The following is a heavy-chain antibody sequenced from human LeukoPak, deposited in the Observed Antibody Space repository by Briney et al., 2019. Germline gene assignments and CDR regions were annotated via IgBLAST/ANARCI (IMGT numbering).Heavy chain of an antibody. CDR3: TTEPSFGGVIALFDY. Sequence: GGSLRLSCAVSGLTFSSYSMNWVRQAPGKGLEWVGRVKRKNDVWTTDYAAPVKGRFSISRDDSKNTLYLQMNSLKTEDTAVYYCTTEPSFGGVIALFDYWGQGTLVTVSS. CDR2: VKRKNDVWTT. D-gene: IGHD3-16*02. CDR1: GLTFSSYS. V-gene: IGHV3-15*01. J-gene: IGHJ4*02.